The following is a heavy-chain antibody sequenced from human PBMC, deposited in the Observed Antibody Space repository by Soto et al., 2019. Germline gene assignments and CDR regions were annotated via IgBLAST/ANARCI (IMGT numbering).Heavy chain of an antibody. J-gene: IGHJ4*02. CDR2: INTYNGNT. CDR1: GYTFTNYG. V-gene: IGHV1-18*01. Sequence: GASVKVSCKASGYTFTNYGISWVRQAPGQGLEWMGWINTYNGNTNHAQKLQGRVTMTTDTSTSTAYMELRSLRSDDTAVYYCARDGPGERAVAGTWSQGTLVTSPQ. D-gene: IGHD6-19*01. CDR3: ARDGPGERAVAGT.